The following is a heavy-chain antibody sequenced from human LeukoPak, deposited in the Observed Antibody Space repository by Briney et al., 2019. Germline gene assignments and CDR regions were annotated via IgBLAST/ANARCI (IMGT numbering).Heavy chain of an antibody. CDR2: TYYRSKWYN. V-gene: IGHV6-1*01. J-gene: IGHJ4*02. CDR3: ARDSHAPQSPYYFAY. Sequence: SQTLSLTCALSGDSVSSNRAAWNWIRQSPSRGLEWLGRTYYRSKWYNDYEVSVKSRITINTDTSKNHFSLQLNSVTPEDTAVYYCARDSHAPQSPYYFAYWGQGILVTVSS. CDR1: GDSVSSNRAA.